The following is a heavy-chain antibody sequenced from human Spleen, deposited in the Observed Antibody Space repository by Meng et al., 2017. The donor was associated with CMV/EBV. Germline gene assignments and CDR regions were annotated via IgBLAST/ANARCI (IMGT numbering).Heavy chain of an antibody. Sequence: GESLKISCVTSGFTFSAYGMHWVRQAPGKGLEWVALISYDGTNKDFADSVEGRFTISRDNSKNTLYVQMNSLRAEDTAMYYCARVAGDNYFDYWGQGTLVTVSS. CDR3: ARVAGDNYFDY. V-gene: IGHV3-30*03. D-gene: IGHD6-19*01. CDR2: ISYDGTNK. CDR1: GFTFSAYG. J-gene: IGHJ4*02.